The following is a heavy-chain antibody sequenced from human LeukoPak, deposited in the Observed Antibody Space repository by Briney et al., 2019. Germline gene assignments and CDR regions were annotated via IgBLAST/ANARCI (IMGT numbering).Heavy chain of an antibody. CDR2: ISSSGSTI. D-gene: IGHD4-17*01. Sequence: GGSLRLACAASGFTFSDYYMSWIRQAPGKGLEWVSYISSSGSTIYYADSVKGRFTISRGNAKNSLYLQMPSLRAEDTAVYYCARDRHAYYGDYDPEYFQHWGQGTLVTVSS. J-gene: IGHJ1*01. CDR3: ARDRHAYYGDYDPEYFQH. V-gene: IGHV3-11*01. CDR1: GFTFSDYY.